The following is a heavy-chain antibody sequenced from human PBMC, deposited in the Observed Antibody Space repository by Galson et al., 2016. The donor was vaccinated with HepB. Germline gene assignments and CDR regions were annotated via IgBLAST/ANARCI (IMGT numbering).Heavy chain of an antibody. CDR3: VRDRAYHAFDI. V-gene: IGHV3-23*01. CDR1: GFSFTTFA. J-gene: IGHJ3*02. Sequence: SLRLSCAASGFSFTTFAMSWVRQAPGKGLEWVSGVSGGGHDSYYADSVKGRFTISKDTSKNTVYLQMNSLRVEDTAVYYCVRDRAYHAFDIWGQGTMVTVSS. CDR2: VSGGGHDS.